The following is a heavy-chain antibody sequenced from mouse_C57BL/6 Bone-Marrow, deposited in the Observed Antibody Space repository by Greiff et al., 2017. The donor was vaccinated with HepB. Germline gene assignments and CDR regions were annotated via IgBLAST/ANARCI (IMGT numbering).Heavy chain of an antibody. CDR1: GFTFSSYA. CDR3: TRDRGSSSYAMDY. D-gene: IGHD1-1*01. J-gene: IGHJ4*01. CDR2: ISSGGDYI. Sequence: EVMLVESGEGLVKPGGSLKLSCAASGFTFSSYAMSWVRQTPEKRLEWVAYISSGGDYIYYADTVKGRFTISRDNARNTLYLQMSSLKSEDTAMYYCTRDRGSSSYAMDYWCQGTSVTVSS. V-gene: IGHV5-9-1*02.